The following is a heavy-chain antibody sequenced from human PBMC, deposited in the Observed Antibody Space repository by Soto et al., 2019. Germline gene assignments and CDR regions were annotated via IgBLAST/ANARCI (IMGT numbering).Heavy chain of an antibody. CDR3: AVAVAGPTAIGY. J-gene: IGHJ4*02. CDR2: INSDGSRT. D-gene: IGHD6-19*01. Sequence: SGGSLRLSCAASGLTFSSYWMHWVRQVPGKGLVWVSRINSDGSRTSYADSVKGRFTISRDNAKNTLYLQMNSLRAEDTAVYYCAVAVAGPTAIGYWGQGTLVTVSS. V-gene: IGHV3-74*01. CDR1: GLTFSSYW.